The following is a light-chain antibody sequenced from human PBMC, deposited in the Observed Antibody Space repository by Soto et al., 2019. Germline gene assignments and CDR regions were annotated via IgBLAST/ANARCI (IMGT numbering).Light chain of an antibody. CDR3: IQALQTPT. Sequence: EIVMTQSPLSLPVTPGDPASISCRSSQSLLHSNGYNYLDWYLQKPGQSPQLLIYLGSNRASGVTDRFSGSGSGTDFTLKISRVEAEDVGVYYCIQALQTPTLGQGTKGDIK. J-gene: IGKJ1*01. CDR1: QSLLHSNGYNY. V-gene: IGKV2-28*01. CDR2: LGS.